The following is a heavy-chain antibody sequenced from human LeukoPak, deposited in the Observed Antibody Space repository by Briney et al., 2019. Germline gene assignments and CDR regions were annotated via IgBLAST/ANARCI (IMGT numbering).Heavy chain of an antibody. V-gene: IGHV3-30-3*01. CDR2: MSSDGSIK. Sequence: GGSLRLSCAASGFTFNSYDIHWVRQAPGKGLQWVAVMSSDGSIKIYTDSVKGLFTISRDSSKNTLYLEMNILRVDDTAVYYCARDLVSGAPDYFDSWGQGTLVTVSS. CDR3: ARDLVSGAPDYFDS. CDR1: GFTFNSYD. J-gene: IGHJ4*02. D-gene: IGHD1-26*01.